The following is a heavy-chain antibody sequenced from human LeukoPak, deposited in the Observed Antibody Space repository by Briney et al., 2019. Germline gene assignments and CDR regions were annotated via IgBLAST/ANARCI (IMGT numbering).Heavy chain of an antibody. CDR1: GFTVSSNY. CDR2: IYSDGST. CDR3: VLGYCSGVSCYHDY. D-gene: IGHD2-15*01. V-gene: IGHV3-53*01. J-gene: IGHJ4*02. Sequence: GGSLRLSCAASGFTVSSNYLSWVRQAPGKGLEWVSTIYSDGSTYYANSVKGRFTISRGNSKNTLYLQMNSLRAEDTAVYYCVLGYCSGVSCYHDYWGLGTLVTVSS.